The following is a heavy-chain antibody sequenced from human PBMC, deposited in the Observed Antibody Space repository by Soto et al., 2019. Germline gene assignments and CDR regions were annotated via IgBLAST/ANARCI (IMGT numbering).Heavy chain of an antibody. CDR2: INPSGGST. CDR1: GYPFTSYY. J-gene: IGHJ4*02. D-gene: IGHD2-2*01. CDR3: ARVSEKVTLVGYCSSTSCLPDY. Sequence: ASVKVSCKASGYPFTSYYMHWVRQAPGQGLEWMGIINPSGGSTSYAQKFQGRVTMTRDTSTSTVYMELSSLRSEDTAVYYCARVSEKVTLVGYCSSTSCLPDYWGQGTLVTVSS. V-gene: IGHV1-46*03.